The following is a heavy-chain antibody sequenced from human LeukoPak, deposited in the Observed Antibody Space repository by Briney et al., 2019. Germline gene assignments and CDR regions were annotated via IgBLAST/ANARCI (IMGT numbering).Heavy chain of an antibody. D-gene: IGHD3-10*01. Sequence: GGSLRLSFAASGFTFSSYSMNWVRQAPGKGLEWVSYISSSSSTIYYADSVKGRFTISRDNAKNSLYLQMNSLRAEDTAVYYWVIGRGSFYYWGQGSLVIVSS. CDR1: GFTFSSYS. V-gene: IGHV3-48*04. CDR2: ISSSSSTI. CDR3: VIGRGSFYY. J-gene: IGHJ4*02.